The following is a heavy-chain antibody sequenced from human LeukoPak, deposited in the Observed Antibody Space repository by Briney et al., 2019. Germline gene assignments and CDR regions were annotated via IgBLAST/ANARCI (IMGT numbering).Heavy chain of an antibody. CDR1: GFTFSSYA. V-gene: IGHV3-23*01. D-gene: IGHD5-24*01. J-gene: IGHJ4*02. Sequence: GGSLRLSCAASGFTFSSYAMSWVRQAPGKGLEWVSAISGSGGSTYYAGSVQGRFTISRDNSENTLYLQLNSLGPEDTAVYYCSRDGEHGYNDIDYWGQGTLVTVSS. CDR3: SRDGEHGYNDIDY. CDR2: ISGSGGST.